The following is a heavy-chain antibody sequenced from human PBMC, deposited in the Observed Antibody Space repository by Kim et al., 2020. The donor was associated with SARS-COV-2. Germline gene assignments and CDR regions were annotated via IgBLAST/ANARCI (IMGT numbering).Heavy chain of an antibody. CDR3: ARVGVRGGYSSSWYAYYFDF. D-gene: IGHD6-13*01. Sequence: ASVKVSCKASGYTFTSYAMHWVRQAPGQRPEWMGWINAGNGNTKYSQKFQGRVTITRDTSASTAYMELSSLRSEDTAVYYCARVGVRGGYSSSWYAYYFDFWGQGTLVTVSS. CDR1: GYTFTSYA. V-gene: IGHV1-3*01. J-gene: IGHJ4*02. CDR2: INAGNGNT.